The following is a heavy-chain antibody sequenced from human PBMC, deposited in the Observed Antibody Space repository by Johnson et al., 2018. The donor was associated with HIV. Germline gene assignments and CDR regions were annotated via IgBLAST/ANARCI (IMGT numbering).Heavy chain of an antibody. Sequence: VQLVESGGGLVKPGGSLRLSCAASGFTFSNAWMSWVRQAPGKGLEWVGRIKSKTDGGTTDYAAPVKGRFTISRDDSKNTLYLQMNSLRAEDTAVYYCAPIAAAAFDIWGQGTMVTVSS. V-gene: IGHV3-15*01. J-gene: IGHJ3*02. CDR2: IKSKTDGGTT. CDR1: GFTFSNAW. CDR3: APIAAAAFDI. D-gene: IGHD6-6*01.